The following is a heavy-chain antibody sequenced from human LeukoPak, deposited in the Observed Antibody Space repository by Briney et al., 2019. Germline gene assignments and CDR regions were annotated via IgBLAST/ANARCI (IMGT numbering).Heavy chain of an antibody. D-gene: IGHD6-19*01. CDR3: ARDGWLLYYFDY. CDR1: GFTFSSYA. Sequence: GGSLRLSCAASGFTFSSYAMHWVRQAPGKGLEWVAVISYDGSNKYYADSVKGRFTISRDNAKNSLYLQMNSLRAEDTAVYYCARDGWLLYYFDYWGQGTLVTVSS. CDR2: ISYDGSNK. J-gene: IGHJ4*02. V-gene: IGHV3-30-3*01.